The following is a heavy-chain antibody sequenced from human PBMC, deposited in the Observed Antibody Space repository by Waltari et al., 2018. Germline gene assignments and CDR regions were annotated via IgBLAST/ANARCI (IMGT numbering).Heavy chain of an antibody. J-gene: IGHJ4*02. Sequence: QVQLVESGGGVVQPGGSLSLSCAASVFTFGSYGMYWVRQAPGKGLEWVAFIRYEGSNKYYADSVKGRFTISRDNSKNTLYLQMNSLRAEDTAVYYCANIAAAGRGDWGQGTLVTVSS. CDR2: IRYEGSNK. CDR3: ANIAAAGRGD. D-gene: IGHD6-13*01. CDR1: VFTFGSYG. V-gene: IGHV3-30*02.